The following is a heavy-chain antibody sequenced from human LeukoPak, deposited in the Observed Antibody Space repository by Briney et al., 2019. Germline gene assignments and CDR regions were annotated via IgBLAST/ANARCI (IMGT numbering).Heavy chain of an antibody. J-gene: IGHJ6*03. CDR2: MNPNSGNT. CDR3: ARGSSSWYYGVYYYYYMDV. Sequence: ASVKVSCKASGYTFTSYDINWVRQATGQGLEWMGWMNPNSGNTGYEQKFQGRGTMTRNTSISTAYMELSSLRSEDTAVYYCARGSSSWYYGVYYYYYMDVWGKGTTVTISS. V-gene: IGHV1-8*01. D-gene: IGHD6-13*01. CDR1: GYTFTSYD.